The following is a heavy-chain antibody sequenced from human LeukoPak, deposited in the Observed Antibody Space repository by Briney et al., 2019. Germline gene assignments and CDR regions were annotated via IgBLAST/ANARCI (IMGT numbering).Heavy chain of an antibody. V-gene: IGHV4-59*01. D-gene: IGHD1-26*01. Sequence: SETLSLTCTVSGGPFSSYSGSWIGQPPGKGLNWIGYIYYSGRTNYTPSLKSRVTISVDTSKNQFSLKLSSVTAADTAVYYCARDYSGSYLGAFDIWGQGTMVTVSS. CDR1: GGPFSSYS. CDR3: ARDYSGSYLGAFDI. J-gene: IGHJ3*02. CDR2: IYYSGRT.